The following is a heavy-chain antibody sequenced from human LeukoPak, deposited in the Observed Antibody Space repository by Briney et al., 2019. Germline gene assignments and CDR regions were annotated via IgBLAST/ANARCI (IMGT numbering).Heavy chain of an antibody. J-gene: IGHJ4*02. CDR1: GFTFSNYA. Sequence: PGGSLRLSCAASGFTFSNYAMHWVRQAPGRGLEYVSGISSNGGSTYYANSVKGRFTISRDNSKNTLYLQMGSLRPEDMALSYCPRVGPHRYHSFDYWGQGTLVTVSS. D-gene: IGHD3-16*02. CDR2: ISSNGGST. CDR3: PRVGPHRYHSFDY. V-gene: IGHV3-64*01.